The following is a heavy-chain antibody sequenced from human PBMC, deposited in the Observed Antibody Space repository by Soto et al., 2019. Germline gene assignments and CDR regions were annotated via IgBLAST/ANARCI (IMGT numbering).Heavy chain of an antibody. V-gene: IGHV3-33*01. Sequence: PGGSLRLSCAVSGFTFSSYVMHWVRQVPGKGLEWVAVIWFDGSTKYYADSVKGRFTISRDNSKNTLYLQMDSLRTEDTAVYYCARDFEPYGVDVWGLGTTVTVSS. CDR3: ARDFEPYGVDV. CDR2: IWFDGSTK. J-gene: IGHJ6*02. CDR1: GFTFSSYV. D-gene: IGHD3-9*01.